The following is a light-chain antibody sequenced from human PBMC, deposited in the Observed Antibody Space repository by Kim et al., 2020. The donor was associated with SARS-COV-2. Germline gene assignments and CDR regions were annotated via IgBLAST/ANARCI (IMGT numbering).Light chain of an antibody. CDR3: QQYYTTPHT. Sequence: DIVMTQSPDSLPVSLGERATINCKSSQSVLFSSNNQNCLAWYQQKPGQPPKLLIYWASTRESGVPDRFSGSGSGTDFTLTISSLQAEDVAVYYCQQYYTTPHTFGGGTKLEIK. J-gene: IGKJ4*01. CDR1: QSVLFSSNNQNC. V-gene: IGKV4-1*01. CDR2: WAS.